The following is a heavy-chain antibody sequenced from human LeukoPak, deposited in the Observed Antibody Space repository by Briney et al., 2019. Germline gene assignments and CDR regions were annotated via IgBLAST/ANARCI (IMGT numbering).Heavy chain of an antibody. CDR1: GFTFSNYW. D-gene: IGHD5-24*01. J-gene: IGHJ3*01. CDR2: IDSDGSST. V-gene: IGHV3-74*01. CDR3: ARDLGRDGYNGL. Sequence: GGSLRLSCVASGFTFSNYWMHWVRQAPGKGLVWVSRIDSDGSSTSYEASVKGRFTISRDNAKNTLYLQMNSLRAEDTAVYYCARDLGRDGYNGLWGQGTMVTVPS.